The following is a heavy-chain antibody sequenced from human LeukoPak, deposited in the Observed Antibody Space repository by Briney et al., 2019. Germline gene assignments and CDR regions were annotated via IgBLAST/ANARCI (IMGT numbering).Heavy chain of an antibody. Sequence: SETLSLTCSVSGGSISSYYWGWIRQPPGKGLEWIGSIYHSGSTYYNPSLKSRVTISVDTSKNQFSLKLRSVTAADTAVYYCARGFVRFIDYWGQGTLVTVSS. CDR1: GGSISSYY. CDR3: ARGFVRFIDY. V-gene: IGHV4-38-2*02. D-gene: IGHD3-10*01. CDR2: IYHSGST. J-gene: IGHJ4*02.